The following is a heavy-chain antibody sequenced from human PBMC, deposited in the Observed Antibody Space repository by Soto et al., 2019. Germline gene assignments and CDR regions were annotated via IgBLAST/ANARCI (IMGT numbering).Heavy chain of an antibody. J-gene: IGHJ5*02. CDR3: GVFGVIREGFDP. D-gene: IGHD3-3*01. V-gene: IGHV3-30*03. CDR2: ISQDGDNK. CDR1: GFTFNTYG. Sequence: QVHLVESGGGVVQPGRSLRLSCAASGFTFNTYGMHWVRQAPGKGLEWVTAISQDGDNKYYADSVKGRFTVSRDNSKRMVFLQMNGLRAEDTAVYYCGVFGVIREGFDPWGQGTLVTVSS.